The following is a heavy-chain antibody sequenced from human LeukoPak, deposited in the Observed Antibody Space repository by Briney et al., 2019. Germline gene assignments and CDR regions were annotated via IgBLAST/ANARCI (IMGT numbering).Heavy chain of an antibody. Sequence: GRSLRLSCAASGFTFSSYAMHWVRQAPGKGLEWVAVISYDGSNKYYADSVKGRFTISRDNSKNTLYLQMNSLRAEDTAVYYCARDVTTTTGTDVWGQGTTVTVSS. CDR2: ISYDGSNK. CDR3: ARDVTTTTGTDV. V-gene: IGHV3-30-3*01. D-gene: IGHD1-1*01. J-gene: IGHJ6*02. CDR1: GFTFSSYA.